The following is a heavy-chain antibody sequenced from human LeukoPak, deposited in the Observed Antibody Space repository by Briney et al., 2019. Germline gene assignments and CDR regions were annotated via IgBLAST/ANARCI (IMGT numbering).Heavy chain of an antibody. CDR3: ARAGGGSYPDYYYMDV. D-gene: IGHD1-26*01. Sequence: SETLSLTCTVSGGSISSYYWSWIRQPPGKGLEWIGYIYYSGSTNYNPSLKSRVTISVDTSKNQFSLKLSSVTAADTAVYYCARAGGGSYPDYYYMDVWGKGTTVTVSS. J-gene: IGHJ6*03. CDR1: GGSISSYY. CDR2: IYYSGST. V-gene: IGHV4-59*01.